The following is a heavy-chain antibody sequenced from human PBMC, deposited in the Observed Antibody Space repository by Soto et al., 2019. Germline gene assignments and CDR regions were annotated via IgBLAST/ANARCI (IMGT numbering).Heavy chain of an antibody. J-gene: IGHJ4*02. CDR3: AKDISAAAGPEYYFDY. Sequence: PGGSLSLSCAASGFTFSSYGMHWVRQAPGKGLEWVAVISYDGSNKYYADSVKGRFTISRDNSKNTLYLQMNSLRAEDTAVYYWAKDISAAAGPEYYFDYWGQGTLVTVSS. CDR1: GFTFSSYG. V-gene: IGHV3-30*18. CDR2: ISYDGSNK. D-gene: IGHD6-13*01.